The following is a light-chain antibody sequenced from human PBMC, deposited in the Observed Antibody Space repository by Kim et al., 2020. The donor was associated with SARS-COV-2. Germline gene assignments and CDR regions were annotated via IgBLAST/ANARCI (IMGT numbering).Light chain of an antibody. J-gene: IGKJ2*01. CDR2: RAS. CDR1: QSVPSNY. Sequence: LSPGESATLACRASQSVPSNYLAWYQQKSGQAPRLLIFRASSRAAGIPDRFSGSGSGTDFTLTISRLEPEDFAVYYCQQYDTSPYTFGQGTKLEI. CDR3: QQYDTSPYT. V-gene: IGKV3-20*01.